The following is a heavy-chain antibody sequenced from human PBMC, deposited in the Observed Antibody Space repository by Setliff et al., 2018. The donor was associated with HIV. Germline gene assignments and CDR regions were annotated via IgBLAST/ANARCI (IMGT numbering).Heavy chain of an antibody. J-gene: IGHJ4*02. D-gene: IGHD1-26*01. Sequence: GGSLRLSCAASGFTFSTYWMHWVRQAPGKGLVWVSHINNDGRKTTYADSLRGRFTVSRDNAKSALYLQMNNLSVDDTAVYYCVRDSAASVWVGASVYYFDFWGQGIQVTVSS. CDR3: VRDSAASVWVGASVYYFDF. CDR2: INNDGRKT. V-gene: IGHV3-74*03. CDR1: GFTFSTYW.